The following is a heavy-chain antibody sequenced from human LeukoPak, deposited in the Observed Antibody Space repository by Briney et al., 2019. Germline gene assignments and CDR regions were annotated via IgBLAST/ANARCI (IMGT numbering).Heavy chain of an antibody. CDR3: ARDYGGGFDY. Sequence: GGSLRLSCAASGFTFSGYWMTWVRQAPGKGLEWVAKIKQDGSEKYYVDSVKGRFTISRDNAENSLYLQMNSLRAEDTAVYYCARDYGGGFDYWGQGTLVTVSS. V-gene: IGHV3-7*05. J-gene: IGHJ4*02. D-gene: IGHD3-10*01. CDR2: IKQDGSEK. CDR1: GFTFSGYW.